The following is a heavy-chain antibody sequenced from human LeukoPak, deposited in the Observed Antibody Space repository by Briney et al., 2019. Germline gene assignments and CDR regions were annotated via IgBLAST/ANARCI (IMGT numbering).Heavy chain of an antibody. CDR3: ASGGDPQWLVHGEY. CDR2: LYSAGSA. Sequence: AGGSLRLSCAASGFSVSSNYMIWVRQAPGKGLEWVSVLYSAGSAYFADSVKGRFTISRDNSKNTLDLQMNSLKPEDTAVYYCASGGDPQWLVHGEYWGQGTLVTVSS. D-gene: IGHD6-19*01. J-gene: IGHJ4*02. CDR1: GFSVSSNY. V-gene: IGHV3-53*01.